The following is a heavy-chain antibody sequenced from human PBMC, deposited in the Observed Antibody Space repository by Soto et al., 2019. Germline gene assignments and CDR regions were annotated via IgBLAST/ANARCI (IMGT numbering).Heavy chain of an antibody. CDR1: GDSVSSNSAA. V-gene: IGHV6-1*01. Sequence: SQTLSLTCAIPGDSVSSNSAAWNWIRQSPSRGLEWLGRTYYRSKWYNDYAVSVKSRITINPDTSKNQFSLQLNSVTPEDTAVYYCARAITMIVVTDYYYGMDVWGQGTTVTVSS. J-gene: IGHJ6*02. D-gene: IGHD3-22*01. CDR3: ARAITMIVVTDYYYGMDV. CDR2: TYYRSKWYN.